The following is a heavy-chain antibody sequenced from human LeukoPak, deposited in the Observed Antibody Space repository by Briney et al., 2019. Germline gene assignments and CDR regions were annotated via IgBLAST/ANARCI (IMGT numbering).Heavy chain of an antibody. CDR2: IIPIFGTA. J-gene: IGHJ6*03. CDR1: GGTFSSYA. Sequence: GASVKVSCKASGGTFSSYAISWVRQAPGQGREWMGGIIPIFGTANYAQKFQGRVTITADESTSTAYMELSSLRSEDTAVYYCASGGHYYYYMDVWGKGTTVTISS. V-gene: IGHV1-69*13. CDR3: ASGGHYYYYMDV.